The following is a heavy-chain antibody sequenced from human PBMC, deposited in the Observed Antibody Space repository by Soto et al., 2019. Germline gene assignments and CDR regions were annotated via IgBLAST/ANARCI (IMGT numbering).Heavy chain of an antibody. Sequence: QVQLQESGPGLVKPSETLSLTCTVSGGSISSYYWSWIRQPPGKGLEWIGYIYYSGSTNYNPSLKSRVTISVDTSKNQCSLKLSSVTAADTAVYYCVRHGYSGYDWEHNWFDPWGQGTLVTVSS. CDR2: IYYSGST. CDR3: VRHGYSGYDWEHNWFDP. J-gene: IGHJ5*02. CDR1: GGSISSYY. D-gene: IGHD5-12*01. V-gene: IGHV4-59*08.